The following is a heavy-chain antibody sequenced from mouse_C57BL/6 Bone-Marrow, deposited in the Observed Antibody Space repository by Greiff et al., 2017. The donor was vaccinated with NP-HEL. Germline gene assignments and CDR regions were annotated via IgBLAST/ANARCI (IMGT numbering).Heavy chain of an antibody. D-gene: IGHD1-1*01. Sequence: QVQLQQSGAELARPGDSVKLSCKASGYTFTSYGISWVKQRTGQGLEWIGEIYPRSGNTYYNEKFKGKATLSADKSYSTAYMQLRSLTSEDSAVYYCAAGPLYYGSSYWYFDVWGTGTTVTVSS. CDR1: GYTFTSYG. J-gene: IGHJ1*03. CDR2: IYPRSGNT. CDR3: AAGPLYYGSSYWYFDV. V-gene: IGHV1-81*01.